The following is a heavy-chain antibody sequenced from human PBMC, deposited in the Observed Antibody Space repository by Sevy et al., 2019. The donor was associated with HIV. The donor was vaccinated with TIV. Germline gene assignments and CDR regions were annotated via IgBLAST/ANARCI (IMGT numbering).Heavy chain of an antibody. Sequence: GGSLRLSCAASGFTFSDYAMHWVRQAPGKGLEWVAVISYDGRNNKYNADSVKGRFTISRDNSKNTLYLQMNSLRAEDTAIYYCARYRGELLSSAFDYWGQGTLVTVSS. CDR1: GFTFSDYA. CDR3: ARYRGELLSSAFDY. CDR2: ISYDGRNNK. J-gene: IGHJ4*02. V-gene: IGHV3-30*04. D-gene: IGHD1-26*01.